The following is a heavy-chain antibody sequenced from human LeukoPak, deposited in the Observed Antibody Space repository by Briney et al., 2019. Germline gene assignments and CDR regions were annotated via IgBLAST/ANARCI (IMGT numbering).Heavy chain of an antibody. Sequence: ASVKVSCKASGGTLNSYAFNWVRQAPGQGLEWMGGIIPVLGSANYAQKFQGRVTITTDESSRTVYMDLSTLRSEDTAVYYCARSDGTSWIFDSWGQGTLVIVSS. D-gene: IGHD2-2*01. CDR3: ARSDGTSWIFDS. J-gene: IGHJ4*02. V-gene: IGHV1-69*05. CDR1: GGTLNSYA. CDR2: IIPVLGSA.